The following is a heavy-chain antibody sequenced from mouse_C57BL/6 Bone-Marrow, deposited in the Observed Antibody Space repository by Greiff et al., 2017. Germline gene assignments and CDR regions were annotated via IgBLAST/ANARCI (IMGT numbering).Heavy chain of an antibody. CDR3: VLYSNSWFAY. Sequence: VQLQQSGAELVKPGASVKLSCTASGFNIKDYYMHWVKQRPEQGLEWIGRIDPEDGETKYAPKFPGKATITADTSSNTAYLQLSSLTSEDTAVYYGVLYSNSWFAYWGQGTLVTVSA. J-gene: IGHJ3*01. CDR2: IDPEDGET. D-gene: IGHD2-5*01. V-gene: IGHV14-2*01. CDR1: GFNIKDYY.